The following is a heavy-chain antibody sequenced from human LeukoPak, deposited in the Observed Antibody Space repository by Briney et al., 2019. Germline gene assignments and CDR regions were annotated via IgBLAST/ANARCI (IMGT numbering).Heavy chain of an antibody. J-gene: IGHJ1*01. D-gene: IGHD2-2*01. CDR3: ASIPSSKRYCSSTSCARYFQH. V-gene: IGHV4-59*01. CDR1: GGSISSYY. CDR2: IYYSGST. Sequence: PSETLSLTCTVSGGSISSYYWSWIRQPPGKGLEWIGYIYYSGSTNYNPSLKSRVTISVDTSKNQFSLKLSSVTAADTAVYYCASIPSSKRYCSSTSCARYFQHWGQGTLVTVSS.